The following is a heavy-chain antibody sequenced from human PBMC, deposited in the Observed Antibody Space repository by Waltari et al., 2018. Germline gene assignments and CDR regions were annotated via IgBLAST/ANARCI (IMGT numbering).Heavy chain of an antibody. CDR1: GYTFTSYA. CDR3: AREARSAFDI. CDR2: INAGKGNT. V-gene: IGHV1-3*01. J-gene: IGHJ3*02. Sequence: QVQLVQSGAEVKKPGASVKVSCKASGYTFTSYAMHWVRQAPGQRLEWMGWINAGKGNTKYSQKFQGRVTITRDTSASTAYMELSSLRSEDTAVYYCAREARSAFDIWGQGTMVTVSS.